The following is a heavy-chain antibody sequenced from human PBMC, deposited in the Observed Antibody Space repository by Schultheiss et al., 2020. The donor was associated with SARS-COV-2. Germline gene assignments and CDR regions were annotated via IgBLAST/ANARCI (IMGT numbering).Heavy chain of an antibody. Sequence: SETLSLTCAVYGGSFSGYYWSWIRQPPGKGLEWIGEINHSGSTNYNPSLKSRVTISVDTSKYQFSLKLSSVTAADTAVYYCARSTVNYGMDVWGQGTTVTVSS. J-gene: IGHJ6*02. CDR1: GGSFSGYY. CDR3: ARSTVNYGMDV. CDR2: INHSGST. D-gene: IGHD4-11*01. V-gene: IGHV4-34*01.